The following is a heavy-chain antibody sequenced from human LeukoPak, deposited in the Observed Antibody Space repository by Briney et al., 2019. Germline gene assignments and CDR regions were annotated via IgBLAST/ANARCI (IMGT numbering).Heavy chain of an antibody. CDR2: INHSGST. D-gene: IGHD6-19*01. CDR3: ARTAKYSSGWHAYYYYMDV. V-gene: IGHV4-34*01. CDR1: GGSFSGYY. J-gene: IGHJ6*03. Sequence: SETLSLTCAVYGGSFSGYYWSWIRQPPGKGLEWIGEINHSGSTNYNPSLKSRVTISVDKSKNQFSLKLSSVTAADTAVYYCARTAKYSSGWHAYYYYMDVWGKGTTVTVSS.